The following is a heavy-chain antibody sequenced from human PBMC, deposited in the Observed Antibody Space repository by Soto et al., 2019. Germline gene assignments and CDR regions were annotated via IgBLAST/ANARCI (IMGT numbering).Heavy chain of an antibody. Sequence: ELQLVESGGGLVQPGGSLRLSCAASGFTVGSYWMSWVRQAPGKGLQWVANIKQDGSEKYYVDSVKGRFTISRDNAKNSLYLQMNSLRAEDTAVYYCARATTKSYYYYGMDVWGQGTTVTVSS. CDR2: IKQDGSEK. CDR3: ARATTKSYYYYGMDV. D-gene: IGHD1-7*01. J-gene: IGHJ6*02. V-gene: IGHV3-7*05. CDR1: GFTVGSYW.